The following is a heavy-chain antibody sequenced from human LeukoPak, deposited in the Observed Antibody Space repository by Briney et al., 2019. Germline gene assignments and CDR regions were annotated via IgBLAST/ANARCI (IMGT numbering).Heavy chain of an antibody. CDR2: ISYDGSNK. J-gene: IGHJ4*02. CDR1: GVTFSSYA. D-gene: IGHD3-22*01. CDR3: ARDPGGESSGPFFDF. Sequence: GGSLRLSCAASGVTFSSYAMHWVRQAPGKGLEWVAVISYDGSNKYYADSVKGRFTISRDNSKNTLYLQMNSLRAEDTAVYYCARDPGGESSGPFFDFWGQGTLVTVSS. V-gene: IGHV3-30-3*01.